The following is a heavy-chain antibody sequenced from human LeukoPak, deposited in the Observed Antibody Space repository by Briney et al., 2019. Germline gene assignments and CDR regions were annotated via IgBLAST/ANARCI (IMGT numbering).Heavy chain of an antibody. Sequence: GASVKVSCKASGYTFTSYDINWVRQATGQGLEWMGWMNPNSGNTGYAQKFQGRVTITRNTSISTAYMELSSLRSEDTAVYYCARGTNPNRLEYDFWSGYSEWFDPWGQGTLVTVSS. CDR2: MNPNSGNT. CDR3: ARGTNPNRLEYDFWSGYSEWFDP. D-gene: IGHD3-3*01. CDR1: GYTFTSYD. V-gene: IGHV1-8*03. J-gene: IGHJ5*02.